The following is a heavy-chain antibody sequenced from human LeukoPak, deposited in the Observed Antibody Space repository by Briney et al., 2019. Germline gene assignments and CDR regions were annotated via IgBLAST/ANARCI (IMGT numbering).Heavy chain of an antibody. V-gene: IGHV4-30-2*01. CDR3: ASLNYDILTGWWFDP. CDR1: GGSISSGGYS. Sequence: PSETLSLTCAVSGGSISSGGYSWSWIRQPPGKGLEWIGYIYHSGSTYYNPPLRSRVTISVDRSKNQFSLKLSSVTAADTAVYYCASLNYDILTGWWFDPWGQGTLVTVSS. CDR2: IYHSGST. J-gene: IGHJ5*02. D-gene: IGHD3-9*01.